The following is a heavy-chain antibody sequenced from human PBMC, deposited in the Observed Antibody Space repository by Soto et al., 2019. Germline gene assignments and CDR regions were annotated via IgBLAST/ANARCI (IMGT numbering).Heavy chain of an antibody. CDR2: IIPIFGTA. Sequence: SVKVSCKASGGTFSSYAISWVRQAPGQGLEWMGGIIPIFGTANYAQKFQGRVTITADESTSTAYMELSSLRSEDTAVYYCAVPNTMTEYYFDYWGQGTLVNVSS. CDR1: GGTFSSYA. J-gene: IGHJ4*02. V-gene: IGHV1-69*13. D-gene: IGHD3-22*01. CDR3: AVPNTMTEYYFDY.